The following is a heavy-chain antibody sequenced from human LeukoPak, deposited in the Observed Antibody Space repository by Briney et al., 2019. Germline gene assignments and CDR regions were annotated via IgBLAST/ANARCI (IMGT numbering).Heavy chain of an antibody. CDR3: ARDRRYSSGWYGIDY. CDR2: IYYSGST. Sequence: SETLSLTCTVSGGSISGYYWSWIRQPPGKGLEWIGYIYYSGSTNYNPSLKSRVTISVDTSKNQFSLKLSSVTAADTAVYYCARDRRYSSGWYGIDYWGQGTPVTVSS. J-gene: IGHJ4*02. D-gene: IGHD6-19*01. V-gene: IGHV4-59*01. CDR1: GGSISGYY.